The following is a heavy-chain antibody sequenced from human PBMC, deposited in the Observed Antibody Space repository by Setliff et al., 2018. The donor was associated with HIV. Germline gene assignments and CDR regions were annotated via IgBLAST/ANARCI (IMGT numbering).Heavy chain of an antibody. CDR3: GKTGNLWDLTDGLDY. CDR1: GFTFSSYW. V-gene: IGHV3-7*03. D-gene: IGHD1-26*01. J-gene: IGHJ4*02. Sequence: GGSLRLSCAASGFTFSSYWMSWVRQAPGKGLEWVANIKQDGSEKYYVDSVKGRFTISRDNAKNSLYLQMNSLRGDDTAVYYCGKTGNLWDLTDGLDYWGQGTLVTVSS. CDR2: IKQDGSEK.